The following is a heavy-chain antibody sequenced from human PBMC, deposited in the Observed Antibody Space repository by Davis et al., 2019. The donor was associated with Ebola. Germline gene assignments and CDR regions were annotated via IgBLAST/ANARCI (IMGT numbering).Heavy chain of an antibody. Sequence: PSETLSLTCTVSGGSISSYYWSWIRQPPGKGLEWIGYIYYSGSTNYNPSLKSRVTISVDTSKNQFSLKLSSVTAADTAVYYCARVGMVVAAFDYWGQGTLVTVSS. CDR2: IYYSGST. CDR1: GGSISSYY. D-gene: IGHD2-15*01. CDR3: ARVGMVVAAFDY. J-gene: IGHJ4*02. V-gene: IGHV4-59*12.